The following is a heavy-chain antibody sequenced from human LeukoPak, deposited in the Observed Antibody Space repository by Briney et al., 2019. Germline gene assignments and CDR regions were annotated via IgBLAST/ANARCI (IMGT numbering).Heavy chain of an antibody. D-gene: IGHD3-10*01. J-gene: IGHJ6*03. Sequence: SETLSLTCTVSGGSISSYCWSWIRQPPGKGLEWIGYIYTSVSTNYNPSLKSRVTISVDTSKNQFSLKLSSVTAADTAVYYCARATNYGSGYYYYMDVWGKGTTVTVSS. CDR1: GGSISSYC. CDR2: IYTSVST. V-gene: IGHV4-4*09. CDR3: ARATNYGSGYYYYMDV.